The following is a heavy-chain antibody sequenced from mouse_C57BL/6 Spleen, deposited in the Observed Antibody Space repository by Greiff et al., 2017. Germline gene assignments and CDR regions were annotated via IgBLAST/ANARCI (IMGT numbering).Heavy chain of an antibody. D-gene: IGHD3-2*02. V-gene: IGHV1-15*01. CDR3: TRSSSGYAMDY. Sequence: VQLQESGAELVRPGASVTLSCKASGYTFTDYEMHWVKQTPVHGLEWIGAIDPETGGTAYNQKFKGKAILTADKSSSTAYMELRSLTSEDSAVYYCTRSSSGYAMDYWGQGTSVTVSS. CDR2: IDPETGGT. CDR1: GYTFTDYE. J-gene: IGHJ4*01.